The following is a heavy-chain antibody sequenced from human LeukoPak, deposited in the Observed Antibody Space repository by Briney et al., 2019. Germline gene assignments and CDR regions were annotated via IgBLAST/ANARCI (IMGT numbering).Heavy chain of an antibody. D-gene: IGHD1-14*01. J-gene: IGHJ4*02. Sequence: SETLSLTCTVSGGSISTSSYYWGWIRQPPGKGLEWIGSMYYSGSTYYNPSLKSRVTISVDTSKNQFSLRLSSVTAADTAVYYCASSHITGWRWGQGTLVTVSS. CDR1: GGSISTSSYY. CDR3: ASSHITGWR. CDR2: MYYSGST. V-gene: IGHV4-39*01.